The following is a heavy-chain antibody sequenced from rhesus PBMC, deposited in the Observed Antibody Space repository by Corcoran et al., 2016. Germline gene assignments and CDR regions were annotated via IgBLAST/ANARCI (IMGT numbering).Heavy chain of an antibody. Sequence: QVQLVQSGAEVKKPGSSVKVSCKAPGYTSTAYYMHGVQQAPRQGLEWMGWIIPYTGNTKYAQKFQGRVTMTMDTSTSTAYMELNSRRSEDTAVYYCARVLAAAGLDYWGQGVLVTVSS. J-gene: IGHJ4*01. V-gene: IGHV1S2*01. D-gene: IGHD6-31*01. CDR1: GYTSTAYY. CDR3: ARVLAAAGLDY. CDR2: IIPYTGNT.